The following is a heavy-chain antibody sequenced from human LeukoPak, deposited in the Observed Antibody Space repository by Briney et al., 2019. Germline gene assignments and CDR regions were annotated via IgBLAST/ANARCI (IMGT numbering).Heavy chain of an antibody. CDR2: IYYSGST. J-gene: IGHJ3*02. D-gene: IGHD1-20*01. Sequence: SETLSLTCAVYGGSFSGYYWSWIRQPPGKGLEWIGYIYYSGSTNYNPSLKSRVTISVDTSKNQFSLKLSSVTAADTAVYYCARQGYNWNDQDAFDIWGQGTMVTVSS. V-gene: IGHV4-59*08. CDR1: GGSFSGYY. CDR3: ARQGYNWNDQDAFDI.